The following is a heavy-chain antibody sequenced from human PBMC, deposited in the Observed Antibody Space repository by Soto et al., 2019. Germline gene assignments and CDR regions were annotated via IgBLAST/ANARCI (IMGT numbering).Heavy chain of an antibody. V-gene: IGHV4-34*01. CDR1: GGSFSGYY. CDR2: INHSGST. J-gene: IGHJ6*02. CDR3: ARGPHAIPHCRRQEEYYYYGMDV. Sequence: SETLSLTCAVYGGSFSGYYWSWIRQPPGKGLEWIGGINHSGSTNYNPSPKRRGTISLDTYKNQFFLQLSSVTAADTAVYYCARGPHAIPHCRRQEEYYYYGMDVWGQGTTVTVSS. D-gene: IGHD2-21*01.